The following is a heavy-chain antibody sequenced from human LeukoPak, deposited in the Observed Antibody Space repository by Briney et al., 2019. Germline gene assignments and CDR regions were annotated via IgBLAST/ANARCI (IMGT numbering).Heavy chain of an antibody. Sequence: GGSLRLSCAASGFTFSSYSMNWVRQAPGKGLEWVSSISTSSSYIYYADSVKGRFTISRDNSKNTLYLQMNSLRAEDTAVYYCARILWFGESTPFDYWGQGTLVTVSS. CDR1: GFTFSSYS. CDR2: ISTSSSYI. V-gene: IGHV3-21*01. J-gene: IGHJ4*02. D-gene: IGHD3-10*01. CDR3: ARILWFGESTPFDY.